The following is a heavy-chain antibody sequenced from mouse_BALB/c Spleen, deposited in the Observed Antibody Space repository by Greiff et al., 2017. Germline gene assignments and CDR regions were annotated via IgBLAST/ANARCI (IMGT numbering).Heavy chain of an antibody. V-gene: IGHV5-12-1*01. D-gene: IGHD1-1*01. CDR1: GFAFSSYD. CDR3: ARQDPYYGSSPFAY. CDR2: ISSGGGST. J-gene: IGHJ3*01. Sequence: EVQLVESGGGLVKPGGSLKLSCAASGFAFSSYDMSWVRQTPEKWLEWVAYISSGGGSTYYPDTVKGRFTISRDNAKNTLYLQMSSLKSEDTAMYYCARQDPYYGSSPFAYWGQGTLVTVSA.